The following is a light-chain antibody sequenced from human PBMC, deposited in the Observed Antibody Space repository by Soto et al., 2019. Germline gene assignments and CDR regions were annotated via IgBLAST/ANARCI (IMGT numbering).Light chain of an antibody. CDR2: TAS. Sequence: DIQLSQSPSFLSASVGDRVTITCRASQAIRNFLAWYQRKPGKAPNLLISTASILHSEVPSRFSGSGSGTEFTLTINSLQPEDFATYYCQQFYGFPITFGQGTRLEIK. CDR3: QQFYGFPIT. CDR1: QAIRNF. J-gene: IGKJ5*01. V-gene: IGKV1-9*01.